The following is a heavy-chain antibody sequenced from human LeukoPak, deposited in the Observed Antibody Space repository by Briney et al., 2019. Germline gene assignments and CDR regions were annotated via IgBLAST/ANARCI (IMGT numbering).Heavy chain of an antibody. Sequence: SVNVSCKASGGSFSSYAISWVRQAPGQGLEWMGRIIPIVGTANYAKRFQDSVTITEDIVSSTAYMELTSLTSGDTAVYFCAKQGAARQDYYMDVWGNGTTVTVSS. V-gene: IGHV1-69*04. J-gene: IGHJ6*03. CDR3: AKQGAARQDYYMDV. D-gene: IGHD5-18*01. CDR2: IIPIVGTA. CDR1: GGSFSSYA.